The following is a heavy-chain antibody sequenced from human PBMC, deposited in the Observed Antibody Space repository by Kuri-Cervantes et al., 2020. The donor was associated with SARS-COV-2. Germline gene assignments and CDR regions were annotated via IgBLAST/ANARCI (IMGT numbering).Heavy chain of an antibody. CDR2: IRSKAHSYAT. CDR1: GFTFSGSA. CDR3: TRIGGSSTSCFAPCNDS. J-gene: IGHJ4*02. D-gene: IGHD2-2*01. V-gene: IGHV3-73*01. Sequence: GGSLRLSCAASGFTFSGSAMHWVRQASGKGLEWVGRIRSKAHSYATAYAASVKGRCTISRDDSKNTAYLQMNSLKTEDTAVYYCTRIGGSSTSCFAPCNDSWGQGTLVTVSS.